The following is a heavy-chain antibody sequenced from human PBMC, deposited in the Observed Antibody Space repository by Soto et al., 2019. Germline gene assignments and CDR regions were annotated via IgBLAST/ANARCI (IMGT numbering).Heavy chain of an antibody. Sequence: SETLSLTCTVSGGSISSYYWSWIRQPPGKGLEWIGYIYYSGSTNYNPSLKSRVTISVDTSKNQFSLKLSSVTAADTAVYYCARSKGDYYYYYYMDVWGKGTTVTVSS. J-gene: IGHJ6*03. CDR1: GGSISSYY. V-gene: IGHV4-59*01. CDR3: ARSKGDYYYYYYMDV. CDR2: IYYSGST.